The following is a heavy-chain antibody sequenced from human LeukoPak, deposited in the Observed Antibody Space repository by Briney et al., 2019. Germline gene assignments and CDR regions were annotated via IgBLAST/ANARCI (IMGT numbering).Heavy chain of an antibody. J-gene: IGHJ4*02. V-gene: IGHV3-30*18. CDR3: AKGAVSYSYAPRDYFAY. CDR1: GFTFSSYV. Sequence: GWSLRLSCADSGFTFSSYVMHWVRQAPGKGLEWVAVISYDGSNKYYADSVKGRFTISRDNSKNTLYLQMNSLRPEATAGYYCAKGAVSYSYAPRDYFAYWGQGTPVTVSS. D-gene: IGHD5-18*01. CDR2: ISYDGSNK.